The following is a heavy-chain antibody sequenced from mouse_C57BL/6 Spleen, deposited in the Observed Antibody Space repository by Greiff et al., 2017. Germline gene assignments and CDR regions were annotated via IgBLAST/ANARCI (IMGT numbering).Heavy chain of an antibody. V-gene: IGHV5-15*01. CDR3: ERVWLPRDYYAMDY. J-gene: IGHJ4*01. CDR1: GFTFSDYG. CDR2: ISNLAYSI. D-gene: IGHD2-2*01. Sequence: EVQRVESGGGLVQPGGSLKLSCAASGFTFSDYGMAWVRQAPRKGPEWVAFISNLAYSIYYADTVTGRFTISRENAKNTLYLEMSSLRSEDTVMYYCERVWLPRDYYAMDYWGQGTSVTVSS.